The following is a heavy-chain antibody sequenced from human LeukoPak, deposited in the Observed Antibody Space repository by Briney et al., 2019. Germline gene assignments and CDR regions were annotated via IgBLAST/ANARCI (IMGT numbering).Heavy chain of an antibody. D-gene: IGHD1-26*01. J-gene: IGHJ6*02. CDR3: ARDSGSFKMFYYYGMDV. Sequence: SQTLSLTCAISGDSVSSNSAAWNWIRQSPSRGLEWLGRTYYRSKWYDDYALSLNSRVTINTDTSKNQFSMQFHSLTPKHTCPYYCARDSGSFKMFYYYGMDVWGQGTTVTVSS. V-gene: IGHV6-1*01. CDR1: GDSVSSNSAA. CDR2: TYYRSKWYD.